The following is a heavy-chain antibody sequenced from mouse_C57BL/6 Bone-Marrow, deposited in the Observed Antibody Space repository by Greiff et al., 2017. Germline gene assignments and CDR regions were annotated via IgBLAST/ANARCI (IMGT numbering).Heavy chain of an antibody. V-gene: IGHV14-4*01. CDR3: TTELRYAMDY. Sequence: EVQLKQSGAELVRPGASVTLSCTASGFNIKDDYMHWVKQRPEQGLEWIGWIDPENGDTEYASNFQGKATITADTSSNTAYLQLSSLTSEDTAVYYCTTELRYAMDYWGQGTSVTVSS. D-gene: IGHD1-1*01. CDR2: IDPENGDT. CDR1: GFNIKDDY. J-gene: IGHJ4*01.